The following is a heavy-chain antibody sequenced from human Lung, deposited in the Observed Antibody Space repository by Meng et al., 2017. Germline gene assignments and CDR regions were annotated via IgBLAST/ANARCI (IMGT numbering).Heavy chain of an antibody. CDR3: ARGPTTMTHDFDY. CDR2: INHSGST. CDR1: GGSFSDYY. Sequence: QVWLQQWGVGRLRPSETLSPTGVVSGGSFSDYYWSWIRQPPGKGLEWIGEINHSGSTNYNPSLESRATISVDTSQNNLSLKLSSVTAADSAVYYCARGPTTMTHDFDYWGQGTLVTVSP. D-gene: IGHD4-17*01. J-gene: IGHJ4*02. V-gene: IGHV4-34*01.